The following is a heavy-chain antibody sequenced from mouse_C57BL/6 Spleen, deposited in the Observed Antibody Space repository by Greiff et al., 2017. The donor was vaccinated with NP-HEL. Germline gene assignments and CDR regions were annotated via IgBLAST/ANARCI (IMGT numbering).Heavy chain of an antibody. J-gene: IGHJ2*01. V-gene: IGHV5-4*01. Sequence: EVHLVESGGGLVKPGGSLKLSCAASGFTFSSYAMSWVRQTPEKRLEWVATISAGGSYTYYQDNVKGRFTISRDNAKNNLYLQMSHLKSEDTAMYYCAREGGSSGFDYWGQGTTLTVSS. CDR3: AREGGSSGFDY. CDR1: GFTFSSYA. CDR2: ISAGGSYT. D-gene: IGHD1-1*01.